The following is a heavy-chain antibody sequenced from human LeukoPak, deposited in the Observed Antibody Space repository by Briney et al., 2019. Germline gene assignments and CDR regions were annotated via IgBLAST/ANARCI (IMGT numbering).Heavy chain of an antibody. D-gene: IGHD3-22*01. CDR2: AYGDGFDR. Sequence: GGSLRLSCATSGFTFSIYGMHWVRQAPGKELEWVAVAYGDGFDRYYADSVKGRFTISKDTSMNTLYVQMDSLRAEDTAVYYCATGSGYYYSQWGQGTLVTVSS. CDR1: GFTFSIYG. J-gene: IGHJ4*02. V-gene: IGHV3-33*08. CDR3: ATGSGYYYSQ.